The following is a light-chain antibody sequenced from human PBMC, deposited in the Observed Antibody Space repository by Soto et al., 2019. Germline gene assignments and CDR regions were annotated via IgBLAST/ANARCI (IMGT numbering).Light chain of an antibody. Sequence: EIVLTQSPSTLSLSPGETATLSCRASQSFGTYFAWYQQKPGQAPGLLIYEASTRATGIPARFSGSGSWTDSPLTIISLEPEDFAVYYCQQHSNGPLTFGGGTKVEI. CDR1: QSFGTY. CDR2: EAS. J-gene: IGKJ4*01. V-gene: IGKV3-11*01. CDR3: QQHSNGPLT.